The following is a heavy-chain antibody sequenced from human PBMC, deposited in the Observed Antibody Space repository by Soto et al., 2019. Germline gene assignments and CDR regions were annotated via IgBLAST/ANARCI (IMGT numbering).Heavy chain of an antibody. CDR2: IYHSGST. Sequence: PSETLSLTCAVSGGSISSGGYSWSWIRQPPGKGLEWIGYIYHSGSTYYNPSLKSRVTISVDRSKNQFSLKLSSVTAADTAVYYGARANSGKYHWFDPWGQGTLVTVSS. CDR1: GGSISSGGYS. V-gene: IGHV4-30-2*01. J-gene: IGHJ5*02. D-gene: IGHD1-26*01. CDR3: ARANSGKYHWFDP.